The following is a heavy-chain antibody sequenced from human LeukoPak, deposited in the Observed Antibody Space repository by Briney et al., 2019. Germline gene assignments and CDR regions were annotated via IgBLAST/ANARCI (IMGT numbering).Heavy chain of an antibody. CDR3: AREGAAAVNGPFDY. CDR1: GFTFSSYG. CDR2: ISYDGSNK. Sequence: PGRSLRLSCAASGFTFSSYGMHWVRQAPGKGLEWVAVISYDGSNKYYADSVKGRFTISRDNSKNTLYLQMNSLRAEDTAVYYCAREGAAAVNGPFDYWGQGTLVTVSS. V-gene: IGHV3-30*03. D-gene: IGHD6-13*01. J-gene: IGHJ4*02.